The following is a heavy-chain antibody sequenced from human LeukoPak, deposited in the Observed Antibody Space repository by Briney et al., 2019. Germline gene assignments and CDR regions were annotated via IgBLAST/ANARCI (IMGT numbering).Heavy chain of an antibody. J-gene: IGHJ6*03. CDR1: GFTFNNYN. CDR3: ARDPYNGYYGDDYYYYMDV. D-gene: IGHD4-17*01. CDR2: ITRDSIYT. Sequence: GGSLRLSCAASGFTFNNYNMNWVRQTPGKGLEWVSSITRDSIYTFYADSVRGRFTISRDNAKNLLSLQMNSLRAEDTAVYYCARDPYNGYYGDDYYYYMDVWGKGTTVTVSS. V-gene: IGHV3-21*01.